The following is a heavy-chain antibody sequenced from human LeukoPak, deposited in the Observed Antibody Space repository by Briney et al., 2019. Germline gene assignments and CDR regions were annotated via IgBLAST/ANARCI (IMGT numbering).Heavy chain of an antibody. CDR1: GYSVSSGFF. V-gene: IGHV4-38-2*01. CDR3: TRGVALSDHGIIDS. J-gene: IGHJ4*02. D-gene: IGHD1-1*01. Sequence: PSETLSLTCAVSGYSVSSGFFWGWIRQPPGQGLEWIATIYHNGITHYNPSLKSRVTISVDTSRNQFSLKMSSVTAADTAVYYCTRGVALSDHGIIDSWGQGTLATVSS. CDR2: IYHNGIT.